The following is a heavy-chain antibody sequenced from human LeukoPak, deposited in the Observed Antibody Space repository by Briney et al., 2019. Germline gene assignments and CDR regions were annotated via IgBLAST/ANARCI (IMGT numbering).Heavy chain of an antibody. CDR2: ISSSSSYM. CDR3: ARDRDVPAIGMDV. V-gene: IGHV3-21*06. CDR1: GLTFSNAW. Sequence: GGSLRLSCAASGLTFSNAWMSWVRQAPGKGLEWVSSISSSSSYMYYADSVKGRFTISRDNAKNSLYLQMNSLRAEDTAVYYCARDRDVPAIGMDVWGQGTTVTVSS. J-gene: IGHJ6*02.